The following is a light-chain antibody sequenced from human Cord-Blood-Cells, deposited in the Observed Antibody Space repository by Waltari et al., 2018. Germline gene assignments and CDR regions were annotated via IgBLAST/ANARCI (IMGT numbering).Light chain of an antibody. CDR2: EVS. V-gene: IGLV2-23*02. CDR1: SSDVGSYNL. Sequence: QSALTQPASVSGSTGQSITISCTGTSSDVGSYNLVSWYQQHPGKAPKLMIYEVSKRPSGVSNRFSGSKSGNTASLTISGLQADDEADYYCCSYAGSSTYVVFGGGTKLTVL. J-gene: IGLJ2*01. CDR3: CSYAGSSTYVV.